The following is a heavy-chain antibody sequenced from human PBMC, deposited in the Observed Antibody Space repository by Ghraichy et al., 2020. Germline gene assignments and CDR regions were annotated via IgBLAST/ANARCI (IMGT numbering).Heavy chain of an antibody. J-gene: IGHJ4*02. Sequence: GGSLRLSCAASGFTFSTFDMNWVRQTPGKGLEWVSSISSSSNFIYYADSVKGRFTISRDNAKNSLFLQMNSLRAEDTALYYCARDVSLRPDFWGQGTLVTVSS. CDR2: ISSSSNFI. CDR1: GFTFSTFD. V-gene: IGHV3-21*01. CDR3: ARDVSLRPDF. D-gene: IGHD6-6*01.